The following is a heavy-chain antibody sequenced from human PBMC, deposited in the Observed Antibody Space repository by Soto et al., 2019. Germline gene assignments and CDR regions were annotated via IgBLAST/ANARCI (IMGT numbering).Heavy chain of an antibody. Sequence: GGSLKISCKGSGYSFTSYWIGWVRQMPGKGLEWMGIIYPGDSDTRYSPSFQGQVTISADKSISTAYLQWSSLKASDTAMYYCARHQGYNWNDALFDYWGQGTLVTVSS. V-gene: IGHV5-51*01. D-gene: IGHD1-1*01. CDR3: ARHQGYNWNDALFDY. J-gene: IGHJ4*02. CDR2: IYPGDSDT. CDR1: GYSFTSYW.